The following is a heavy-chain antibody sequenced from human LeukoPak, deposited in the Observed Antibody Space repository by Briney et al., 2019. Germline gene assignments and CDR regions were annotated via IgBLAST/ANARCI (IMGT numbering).Heavy chain of an antibody. V-gene: IGHV1-69*05. J-gene: IGHJ6*03. CDR3: ARVLTGETYYYMDV. D-gene: IGHD3-9*01. CDR2: IIPIFGTA. CDR1: GGTFSSYA. Sequence: APVKVSCKASGGTFSSYAISWVRQAPGQGLEWMGGIIPIFGTANYAQKFQGRVTITTDESTSTAYMELSSLRSEDTAVYYCARVLTGETYYYMDVWGKGTTVTVSS.